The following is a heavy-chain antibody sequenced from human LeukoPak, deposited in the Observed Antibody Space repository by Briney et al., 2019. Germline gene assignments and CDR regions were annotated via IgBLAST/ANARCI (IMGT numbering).Heavy chain of an antibody. CDR2: MNPNSGNT. Sequence: ASVKVSCKASGYTFTSYDINWVRQATGQGLEWMGWMNPNSGNTGYAQKFQGRVTMTRNTSISTAYMELSSLRSEDTAVYYCATQPMQLGYCSGGSCYYYYYYYTDVWGKGTTVTVSS. CDR1: GYTFTSYD. J-gene: IGHJ6*03. D-gene: IGHD2-15*01. CDR3: ATQPMQLGYCSGGSCYYYYYYYTDV. V-gene: IGHV1-8*01.